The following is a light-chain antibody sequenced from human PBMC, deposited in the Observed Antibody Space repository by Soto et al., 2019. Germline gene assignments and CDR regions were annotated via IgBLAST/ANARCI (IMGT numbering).Light chain of an antibody. J-gene: IGLJ1*01. Sequence: QSVLTQPPSVSGAPGQRVTISCTGSSSNIGAGYDVHWYHQLPGTAPKLLIYGNSNRPSGVPDRFSGSKSGNTASLTISGLQAEDEADYYCSSFTSSSTFVFGTGTKVTVL. CDR3: SSFTSSSTFV. V-gene: IGLV1-40*01. CDR2: GNS. CDR1: SSNIGAGYD.